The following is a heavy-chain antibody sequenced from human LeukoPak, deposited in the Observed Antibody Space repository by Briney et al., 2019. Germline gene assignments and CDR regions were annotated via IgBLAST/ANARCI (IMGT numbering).Heavy chain of an antibody. J-gene: IGHJ3*02. CDR1: GGSISSSSYY. CDR3: ARWVESGSYFRAFDI. CDR2: IYYSGST. Sequence: SETLSLTCTVSGGSISSSSYYWGWIRQPPGKGLEWIGSIYYSGSTYYNPSLKSRVTISVDTSKNQFYPKLSSVTAADTAVYYCARWVESGSYFRAFDIWGQGTMVTVSS. D-gene: IGHD1-26*01. V-gene: IGHV4-39*07.